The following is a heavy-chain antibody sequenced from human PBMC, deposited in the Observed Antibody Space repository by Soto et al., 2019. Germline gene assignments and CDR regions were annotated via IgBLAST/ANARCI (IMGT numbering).Heavy chain of an antibody. J-gene: IGHJ6*03. CDR1: GGSISSSSYF. D-gene: IGHD4-17*01. V-gene: IGHV4-39*02. Sequence: QLQLQESGPGLVKPSETLSLTCTVSGGSISSSSYFWGWIRQPPGKGLDWIGNIYYSGSTYYNPSLKSRVTISVDTSKNHFSLKLNSVTAADTAVYYCARVLRDYPFYYYYMDVWGKGTTVTVSS. CDR3: ARVLRDYPFYYYYMDV. CDR2: IYYSGST.